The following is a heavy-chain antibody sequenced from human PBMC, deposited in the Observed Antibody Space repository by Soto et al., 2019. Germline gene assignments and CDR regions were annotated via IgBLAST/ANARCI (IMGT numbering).Heavy chain of an antibody. D-gene: IGHD2-15*01. CDR3: ARGPNCSGGSCYRHKYFQH. J-gene: IGHJ1*01. V-gene: IGHV4-39*07. CDR1: GGSISSSSNH. CDR2: IYYIENT. Sequence: SETLSLTCTVSGGSISSSSNHWGWIRQPPGKGLEWIGNIYYIENTYYNPSLKSRVTISVDTSKNQFSLKLSSVTAADTAVYYCARGPNCSGGSCYRHKYFQHWGQGTLVTVSS.